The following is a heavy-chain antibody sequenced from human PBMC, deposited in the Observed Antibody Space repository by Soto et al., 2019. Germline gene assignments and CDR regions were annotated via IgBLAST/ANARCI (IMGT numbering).Heavy chain of an antibody. CDR3: VSASSSWSGVDY. Sequence: QVQLVESGGGLVKPGGSLRLSCAASGFTFSDYYMSWIRQAPGKGLEWVSYISSSSSYTNYADSVKGRFTISRDNAKNSLYLQMNSLRAEDTAVYYCVSASSSWSGVDYWGQGTLVTVSS. D-gene: IGHD6-13*01. V-gene: IGHV3-11*05. CDR2: ISSSSSYT. J-gene: IGHJ4*02. CDR1: GFTFSDYY.